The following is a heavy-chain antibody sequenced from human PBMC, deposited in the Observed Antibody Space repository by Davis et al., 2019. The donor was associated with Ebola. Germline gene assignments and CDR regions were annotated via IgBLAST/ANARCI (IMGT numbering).Heavy chain of an antibody. CDR2: VSGSGGST. V-gene: IGHV3-21*01. CDR1: GGSISSSN. D-gene: IGHD2-2*01. J-gene: IGHJ6*02. Sequence: PSETLSLTCAVSGGSISSSNWWSWVRQPPGKGLEWVSTVSGSGGSTYYADSVKGRFTISRDNAKNSLYLQMNSLRAEDTAVYYCARDRGYCSSTSCYRPGVYYYGMDVWGQGTTVTVSS. CDR3: ARDRGYCSSTSCYRPGVYYYGMDV.